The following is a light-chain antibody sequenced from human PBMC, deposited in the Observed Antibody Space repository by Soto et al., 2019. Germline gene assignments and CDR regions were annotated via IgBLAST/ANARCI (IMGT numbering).Light chain of an antibody. CDR1: NSNIGSNS. V-gene: IGLV1-44*01. CDR3: ATWDDSLHGQV. J-gene: IGLJ2*01. Sequence: QAVVTQPPSASGTPGQRVTMSCSGSNSNIGSNSVSWYQQLPGTAPELLIYSDNQRPSGVPDRFSGSKSGTSASLAISGLQSEDEADYYCATWDDSLHGQVFGGGTKVTVL. CDR2: SDN.